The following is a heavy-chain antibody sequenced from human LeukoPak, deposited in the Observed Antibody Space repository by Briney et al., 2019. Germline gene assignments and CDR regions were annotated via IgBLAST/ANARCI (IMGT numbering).Heavy chain of an antibody. J-gene: IGHJ6*03. CDR3: ARRALGTTTVDAKYYYMDV. CDR2: ITSTSTYK. V-gene: IGHV3-21*01. Sequence: PGGSLRLSCVASGFTFSSHSMNWVRQAPGKGLEWVSLITSTSTYKYYADSVKGRFTVSRDNAKNSLYLQMDSLGAEDTAVYYCARRALGTTTVDAKYYYMDVWGKGTTVTVSS. D-gene: IGHD1-26*01. CDR1: GFTFSSHS.